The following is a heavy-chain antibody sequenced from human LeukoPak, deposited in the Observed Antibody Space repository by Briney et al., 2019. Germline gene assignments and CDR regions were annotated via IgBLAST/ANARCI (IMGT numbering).Heavy chain of an antibody. CDR2: ISASGGST. D-gene: IGHD1-1*01. CDR3: ARHGTSSDFYYAVDV. Sequence: PGGSLRLSCAASGITFSSYAMSWVRQAPGKGLEWVSAISASGGSTYYADSVKGRFTISRDNSKNTLYLQMNSLRAEDTAVYYCARHGTSSDFYYAVDVWGQGTTVTVSS. J-gene: IGHJ6*02. CDR1: GITFSSYA. V-gene: IGHV3-23*01.